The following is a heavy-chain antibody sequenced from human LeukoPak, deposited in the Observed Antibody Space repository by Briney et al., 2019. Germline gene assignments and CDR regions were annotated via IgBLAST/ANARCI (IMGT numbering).Heavy chain of an antibody. Sequence: GGSLRLSGAASGFIFKNYGMHWVRHAPGKGLEWVAFIQYNATTKDYADSVKGRFTISRDNSKNTVSLQMNSLRTEDTALYDCVKDIRRGYNFGYDQFAYWGQGTLVTVSS. CDR1: GFIFKNYG. V-gene: IGHV3-30*02. CDR2: IQYNATTK. CDR3: VKDIRRGYNFGYDQFAY. J-gene: IGHJ4*02. D-gene: IGHD5-18*01.